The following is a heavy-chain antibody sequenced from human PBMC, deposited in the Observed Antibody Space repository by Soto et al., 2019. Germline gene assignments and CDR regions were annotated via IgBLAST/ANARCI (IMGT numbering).Heavy chain of an antibody. Sequence: SETLSLTCPVSGGSISSSSYYWGWIRQPPGKGLEWIGRIYYSGSTYYNPSLKSRVTISVDKSKNQFSLKLSSVTAADTAVYYCARVIYCSGGSCYSKPVAFDIWGQGTMVTVSS. D-gene: IGHD2-15*01. CDR3: ARVIYCSGGSCYSKPVAFDI. CDR1: GGSISSSSYY. CDR2: IYYSGST. J-gene: IGHJ3*02. V-gene: IGHV4-39*07.